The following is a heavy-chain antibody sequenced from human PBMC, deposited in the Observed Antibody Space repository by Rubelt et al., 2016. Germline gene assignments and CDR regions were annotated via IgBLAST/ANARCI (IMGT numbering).Heavy chain of an antibody. Sequence: QVQLQESGPGLVKPSETLSLTCTVSGGSINSYYWSWIRQPPGKGLEWIGYIYYTGSTNYNPSLTSRVTISKDTSKNQFSLSRTSGTVADTAVYECAGRSVVPAAMYVWGGVDPWGQGTLVTVAS. J-gene: IGHJ5*02. D-gene: IGHD2-2*01. V-gene: IGHV4-59*01. CDR3: AGRSVVPAAMYVWGGVDP. CDR1: GGSINSYY. CDR2: IYYTGST.